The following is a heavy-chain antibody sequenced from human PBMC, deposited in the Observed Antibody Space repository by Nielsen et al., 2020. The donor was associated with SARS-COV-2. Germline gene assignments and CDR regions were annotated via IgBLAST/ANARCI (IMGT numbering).Heavy chain of an antibody. Sequence: GESLKISCAASGFPFSSYEMSWVRQAPGMGLEWVGRIKSKTDGGTTDYAAPVKGRFTISRDDSKNTLYLQMNSLKTEDTAVYYCTYYYDSRGSPSFDYWGLGTLVTVSS. D-gene: IGHD3-22*01. CDR2: IKSKTDGGTT. CDR1: GFPFSSYE. J-gene: IGHJ4*02. V-gene: IGHV3-15*01. CDR3: TYYYDSRGSPSFDY.